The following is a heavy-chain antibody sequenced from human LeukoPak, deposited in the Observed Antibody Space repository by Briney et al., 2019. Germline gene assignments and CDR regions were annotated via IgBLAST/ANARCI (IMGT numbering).Heavy chain of an antibody. CDR2: IYYSGGT. CDR3: ATHPPKLCTGGSCSDY. CDR1: GGSISSYS. J-gene: IGHJ4*02. Sequence: PSETLSLTCTVSGGSISSYSWSWIRQPPGKGLEWIGYIYYSGGTNYNPSLKSRVTISIDTSKNQFSLKLSSVTAADTAVYYCATHPPKLCTGGSCSDYWGQGTLVTVSS. D-gene: IGHD2-15*01. V-gene: IGHV4-59*01.